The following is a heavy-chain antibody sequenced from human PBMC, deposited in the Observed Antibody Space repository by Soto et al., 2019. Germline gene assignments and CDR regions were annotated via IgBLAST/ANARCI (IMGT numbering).Heavy chain of an antibody. V-gene: IGHV4-34*01. CDR3: ARGPPRHYDFWSGRGYYFDY. D-gene: IGHD3-3*01. Sequence: QVQLQQWGAGLLKPSETLSLTCAVYGGSFSGYYWSWIRQPPGKGLEWIGEINHSGSTNYNLSLKSRVTISVDTSKNQFSLKLSSVTAADTAVYYCARGPPRHYDFWSGRGYYFDYWGQGTLVTVSS. J-gene: IGHJ4*02. CDR2: INHSGST. CDR1: GGSFSGYY.